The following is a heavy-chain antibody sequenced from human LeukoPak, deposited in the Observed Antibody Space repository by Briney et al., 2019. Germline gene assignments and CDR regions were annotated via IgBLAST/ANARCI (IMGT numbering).Heavy chain of an antibody. J-gene: IGHJ4*02. CDR3: ARDRRRSSSWYEADDFDY. V-gene: IGHV1-18*01. D-gene: IGHD6-13*01. CDR2: ISAYNGNT. CDR1: GYTFTSYG. Sequence: ASVKVSCTASGYTFTSYGISWVRQAPGQGLEWMGWISAYNGNTNYAQKLQGRVTMTTDTSTSTAYMELRSLRSDDTAVYYCARDRRRSSSWYEADDFDYWGQGTLVTVSS.